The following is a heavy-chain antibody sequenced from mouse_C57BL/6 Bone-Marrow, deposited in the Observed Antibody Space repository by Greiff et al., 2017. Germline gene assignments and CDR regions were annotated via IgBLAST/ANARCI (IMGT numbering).Heavy chain of an antibody. J-gene: IGHJ4*01. CDR1: GYSFTGYY. CDR3: ARHEYNAMDY. V-gene: IGHV1-42*01. CDR2: INPSTGGT. Sequence: EVQLQQSGPELVKPGASVKISCKASGYSFTGYYMNWVKQSPEKSLEWIGEINPSTGGTTYNQKFKSKATLTVDKSSSTAYMQLKSLTAEDSAVYYCARHEYNAMDYWGQGTSVTVSS.